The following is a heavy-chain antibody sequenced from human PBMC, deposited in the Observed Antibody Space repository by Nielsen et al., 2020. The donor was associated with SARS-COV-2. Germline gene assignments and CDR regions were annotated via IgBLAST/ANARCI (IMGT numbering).Heavy chain of an antibody. J-gene: IGHJ4*02. Sequence: SETLSLTCTVSGGSISSYYWSWIRQPPGKGLEWIGYIYYSGSTNYNPSLKSRVTISVDTSKNQFSLKLSSVTAADTAVYYCARSLGYCSGGSCYSNHYSRALDYWGQGTLVTVSS. V-gene: IGHV4-59*12. CDR2: IYYSGST. CDR1: GGSISSYY. CDR3: ARSLGYCSGGSCYSNHYSRALDY. D-gene: IGHD2-15*01.